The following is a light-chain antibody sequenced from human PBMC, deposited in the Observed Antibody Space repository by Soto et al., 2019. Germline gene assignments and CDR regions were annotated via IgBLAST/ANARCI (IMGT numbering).Light chain of an antibody. J-gene: IGKJ4*01. CDR3: QQYNSYPVT. CDR1: ESISTW. CDR2: KAS. Sequence: DIQMTQSPSTLSASVGDRVTITCRASESISTWLAWYQQKAGKAPKVLIYKASSLESGVPSRFSGSGSGTEFTLTISSLQPEDFATYYCQQYNSYPVTFGGGTKVEIK. V-gene: IGKV1-5*03.